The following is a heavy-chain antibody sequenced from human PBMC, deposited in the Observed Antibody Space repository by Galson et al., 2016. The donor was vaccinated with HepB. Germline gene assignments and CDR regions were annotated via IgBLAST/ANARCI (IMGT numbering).Heavy chain of an antibody. V-gene: IGHV4-39*02. J-gene: IGHJ4*01. Sequence: SETLSLTCTVSGDTLSWSTYYWGWVRQTPGKGLEWLGRFYCSGNSCYNSSLRSRVTISVDTSRHRFSLHRHSGTAADTCGSYCARLRSGAYQRYLDYWGHGTLVTVSS. CDR1: GDTLSWSTYY. CDR2: FYCSGNS. D-gene: IGHD3-22*01. CDR3: ARLRSGAYQRYLDY.